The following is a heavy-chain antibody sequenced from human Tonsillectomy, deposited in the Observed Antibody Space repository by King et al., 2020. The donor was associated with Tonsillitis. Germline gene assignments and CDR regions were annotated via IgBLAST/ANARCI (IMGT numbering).Heavy chain of an antibody. J-gene: IGHJ4*02. CDR2: IYPGDSDT. CDR3: ARPLMFSSGWYYFDY. D-gene: IGHD6-19*01. CDR1: GCSFTSYW. V-gene: IGHV5-51*01. Sequence: VQLVQSGAEVKKPGESLKISCKGSGCSFTSYWIGWVRQMPGKGLEWMGIIYPGDSDTRYSPSFQGQVTISADKSISTAYLQWSSLRASDTAMYYCARPLMFSSGWYYFDYWGQGALVTVSS.